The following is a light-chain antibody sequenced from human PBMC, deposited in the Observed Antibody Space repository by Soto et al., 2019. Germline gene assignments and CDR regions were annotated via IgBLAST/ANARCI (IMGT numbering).Light chain of an antibody. CDR1: SSNIGAGYD. V-gene: IGLV1-40*01. CDR2: GNS. J-gene: IGLJ1*01. Sequence: QSVLTQPPSVSGAPGQRVTISCTGSSSNIGAGYDVHWYQQLPGTAPKLLIYGNSNRPSGVPDRFSGSKSGTSASLAITGXXXXXXXXXXXQSYDSSLSGSYVFGTGTKVTVL. CDR3: QSYDSSLSGSYV.